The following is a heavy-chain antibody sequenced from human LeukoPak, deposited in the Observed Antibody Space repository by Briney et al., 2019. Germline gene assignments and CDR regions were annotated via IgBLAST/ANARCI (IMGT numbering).Heavy chain of an antibody. CDR1: GFTFRSFA. D-gene: IGHD2-21*01. Sequence: GGSLRLSCAASGFTFRSFAMSWVRQAPGKGLEWVSGIGSGRTTFYADSVKGRSTISRDNSKNTLYLQMNSLRAEDTAIYYCAKKEGDTYFSWYMDVWGKGTTVTVSS. CDR2: IGSGRTT. CDR3: AKKEGDTYFSWYMDV. J-gene: IGHJ6*03. V-gene: IGHV3-23*01.